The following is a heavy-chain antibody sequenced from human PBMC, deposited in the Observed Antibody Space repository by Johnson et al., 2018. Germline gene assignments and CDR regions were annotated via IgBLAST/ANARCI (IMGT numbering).Heavy chain of an antibody. CDR2: ISGNGAIT. CDR3: TSDAFEM. J-gene: IGHJ3*02. V-gene: IGHV3-64*07. CDR1: GFMFSRYG. Sequence: VQLVESGGGLAQPGGSLRLSCAASGFMFSRYGLHWVRQAPGKGLEYVSAISGNGAITYYADSVKGRFTISRDNSKNTLFLQMGSLRVEDTALYYCTSDAFEMWGPGRMVTVSS.